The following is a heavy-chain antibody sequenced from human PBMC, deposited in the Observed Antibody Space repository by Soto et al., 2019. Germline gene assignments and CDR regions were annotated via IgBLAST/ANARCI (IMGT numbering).Heavy chain of an antibody. CDR3: ARDRLDIVVVVAATLAVDY. CDR1: GYTFTSYA. D-gene: IGHD2-15*01. CDR2: INAGNGNT. J-gene: IGHJ4*02. Sequence: ASVKVSCKASGYTFTSYAMHWVRQAPGQRLEWMGWINAGNGNTKYSQKFQGRVTITRDTSASTAYMELSSLRSEDTAVYYCARDRLDIVVVVAATLAVDYWGQGTLVTVSS. V-gene: IGHV1-3*01.